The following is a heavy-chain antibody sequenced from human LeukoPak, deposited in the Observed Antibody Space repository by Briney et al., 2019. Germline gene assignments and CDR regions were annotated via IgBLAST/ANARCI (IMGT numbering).Heavy chain of an antibody. Sequence: SETLSLTCTVSGGSLSSYYWIWIRQPPGKGLEWIGYIHYTGRTTYHPSLKSRVTISLDTSKNQSSLRLSSVTAADTAVYYCARHFPNHGGDSFDYWGQGNLVTVSS. CDR1: GGSLSSYY. J-gene: IGHJ4*02. CDR3: ARHFPNHGGDSFDY. CDR2: IHYTGRT. V-gene: IGHV4-59*08. D-gene: IGHD2-21*02.